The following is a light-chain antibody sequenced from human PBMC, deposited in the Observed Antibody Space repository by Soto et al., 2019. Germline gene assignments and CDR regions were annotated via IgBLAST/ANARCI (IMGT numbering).Light chain of an antibody. J-gene: IGLJ2*01. CDR1: SSDVGGYTY. CDR3: SSYAGSNNVV. CDR2: EVT. Sequence: QSALTQPPSASGSPGQSVTISCTGTSSDVGGYTYVSWYQQHPGKAPKLMIYEVTKRPSGVPDRFSGSKSGYTASLTVSGLQAEDEADYYCSSYAGSNNVVFGGGTKLTVL. V-gene: IGLV2-8*01.